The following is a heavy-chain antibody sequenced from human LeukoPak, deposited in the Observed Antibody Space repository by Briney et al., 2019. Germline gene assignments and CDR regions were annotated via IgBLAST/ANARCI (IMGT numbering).Heavy chain of an antibody. V-gene: IGHV3-74*01. CDR2: INSEGGLI. CDR1: GFALSDYW. J-gene: IGHJ4*02. CDR3: TRAAEQRPIDY. Sequence: GGSLRLSCAASGFALSDYWMHWVRQAPGKGLVWVSRINSEGGLISYADSVKGRFTIYRENAKNTLYLQMNSLTAEDTAMYYCTRAAEQRPIDYWGQGTLVTVSS. D-gene: IGHD6-25*01.